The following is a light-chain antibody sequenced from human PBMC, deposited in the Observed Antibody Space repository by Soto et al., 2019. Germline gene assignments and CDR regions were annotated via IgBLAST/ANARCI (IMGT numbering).Light chain of an antibody. Sequence: QSVLIQPASVSGSPGQSITISCTGTSSDVGGSNYVSWYQHHPHRAPKLLIYEVSYRPSGVSNRFSGSKSGNTASLAISGLQAEDEADYYCSSYTSSNTLEVFGFGPKVTVL. CDR1: SSDVGGSNY. CDR2: EVS. CDR3: SSYTSSNTLEV. J-gene: IGLJ1*01. V-gene: IGLV2-14*01.